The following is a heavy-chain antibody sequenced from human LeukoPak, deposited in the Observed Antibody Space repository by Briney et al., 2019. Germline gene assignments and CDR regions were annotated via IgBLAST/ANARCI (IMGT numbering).Heavy chain of an antibody. J-gene: IGHJ4*02. Sequence: GGSLRLSCAASGFTFSGFAMSWIRQAPGKGLEWVANIKQDESEKYYVDSVKGRFTISRDNAKNSLFLQMNSLRAEDTAVYYCARAGSFSSSYGISWDYWGQGALVAVSS. CDR2: IKQDESEK. CDR1: GFTFSGFA. D-gene: IGHD2-15*01. CDR3: ARAGSFSSSYGISWDY. V-gene: IGHV3-7*01.